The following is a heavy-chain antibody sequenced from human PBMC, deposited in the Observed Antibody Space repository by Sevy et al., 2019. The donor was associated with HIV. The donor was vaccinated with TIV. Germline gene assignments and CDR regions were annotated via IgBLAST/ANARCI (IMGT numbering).Heavy chain of an antibody. J-gene: IGHJ4*02. CDR1: GYTFTSYD. CDR3: ARVGGSSGWYQYYLDY. CDR2: MNPNSGNT. Sequence: ASVKVSCKASGYTFTSYDINWVRQATGQGLEWMGWMNPNSGNTGYALKFQGRVTMTRNTSISTAYMELSSLRSEDTAVYYCARVGGSSGWYQYYLDYWGQGTLVTVSS. V-gene: IGHV1-8*01. D-gene: IGHD6-19*01.